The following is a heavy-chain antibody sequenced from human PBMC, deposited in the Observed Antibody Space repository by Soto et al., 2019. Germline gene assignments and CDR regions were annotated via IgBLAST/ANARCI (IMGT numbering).Heavy chain of an antibody. CDR3: TKAAAPSGIRWFDP. Sequence: EVQLVESGGGLAQPGRSLRLSCVASGLTLEDYAMHWVRQAPGKGLEWVSGISWNSDNIDYADSVKGRFTISRDNARNPLYLHMNSPRVEETALYYCTKAAAPSGIRWFDPWGQGTLVTVSS. CDR1: GLTLEDYA. D-gene: IGHD2-15*01. CDR2: ISWNSDNI. J-gene: IGHJ5*02. V-gene: IGHV3-9*01.